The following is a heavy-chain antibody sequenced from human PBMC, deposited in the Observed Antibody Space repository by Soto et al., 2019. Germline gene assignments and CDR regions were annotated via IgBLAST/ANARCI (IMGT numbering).Heavy chain of an antibody. J-gene: IGHJ4*02. D-gene: IGHD4-4*01. CDR1: GVSITSTDW. CDR2: VSLGGGA. V-gene: IGHV4-4*02. Sequence: QVQLQESGPGLVKPSETLSLSCAVSGVSITSTDWWSWVRQPPGKGLQWIGEVSLGGGANYNPSLKSRVTISVDNSKNQFPLTLNSVTAADTAVYFLAGSTADTTLKASSFWGQRTLVTVSS. CDR3: AGSTADTTLKASSF.